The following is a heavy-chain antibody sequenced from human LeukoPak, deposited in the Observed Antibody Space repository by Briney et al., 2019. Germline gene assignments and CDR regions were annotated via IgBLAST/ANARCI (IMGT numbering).Heavy chain of an antibody. CDR3: ARGSSSSWYGEDY. CDR2: ISSSGSTI. CDR1: GFTFDDYG. Sequence: GGSPRLSCAASGFTFDDYGMTWVRQAPGKGLEWVSYISSSGSTIYYADSAKGRFTISRDNAKNSLYLQMNSLRAEDTAVYYCARGSSSSWYGEDYRGQGTLVTVSS. V-gene: IGHV3-48*03. D-gene: IGHD6-13*01. J-gene: IGHJ4*02.